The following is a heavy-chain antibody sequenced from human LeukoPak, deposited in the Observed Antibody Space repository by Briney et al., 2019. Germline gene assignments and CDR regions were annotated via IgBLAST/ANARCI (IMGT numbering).Heavy chain of an antibody. Sequence: ASVKVSCKASGYTLTSYDINWVRQATGQGLEWMGWMNPNSGNTGYAQKFQGRVTMTRNTSISTAYMELSSLRSEDTAVYYCARGGGVRYFDWFPLTRYNWFDPWGQGTLVTVSS. J-gene: IGHJ5*02. D-gene: IGHD3-9*01. CDR2: MNPNSGNT. CDR3: ARGGGVRYFDWFPLTRYNWFDP. CDR1: GYTLTSYD. V-gene: IGHV1-8*01.